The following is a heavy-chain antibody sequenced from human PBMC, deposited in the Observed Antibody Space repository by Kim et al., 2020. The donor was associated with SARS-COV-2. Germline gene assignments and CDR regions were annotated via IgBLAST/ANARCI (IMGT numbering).Heavy chain of an antibody. CDR2: ISNSAGGT. J-gene: IGHJ4*02. CDR3: AKRWRNDYSHLDS. CDR1: GFTFSTYD. V-gene: IGHV3-23*01. D-gene: IGHD4-17*01. Sequence: GGSLRLSCAASGFTFSTYDMTWVRQAPGKALEWVSSISNSAGGTYYADSVRGRFTISRDNSKNTLYLQMNSLRAEDTAVYYCAKRWRNDYSHLDSWGQGTLVTVSS.